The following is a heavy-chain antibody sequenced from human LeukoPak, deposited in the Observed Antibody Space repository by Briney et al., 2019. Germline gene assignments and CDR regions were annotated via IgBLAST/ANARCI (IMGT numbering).Heavy chain of an antibody. CDR2: ISSSSTYI. CDR1: GFTFSSYS. V-gene: IGHV3-21*01. CDR3: ATDYGCYFDY. D-gene: IGHD4-17*01. Sequence: KSGGSLRLSCAASGFTFSSYSMNWVRQAPGQGLEWLSSISSSSTYIYYADSVKGRFTISRDNAKNSLYLQIHSLRAEDTAVYFCATDYGCYFDYWGQGTLVAVSS. J-gene: IGHJ4*02.